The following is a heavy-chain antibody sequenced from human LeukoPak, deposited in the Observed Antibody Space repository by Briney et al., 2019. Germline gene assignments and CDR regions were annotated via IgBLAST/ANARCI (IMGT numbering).Heavy chain of an antibody. D-gene: IGHD3-10*01. J-gene: IGHJ4*02. Sequence: GSLRLSCVVSEFTFSDFYMSWIRQAPGKGLEWISYISGSGATIFYAASVKGRFTISRDNGKNSLYMQMNDLRSGDTAVYYCVRGARGSRSGFDCWGQGTQVTVSS. CDR1: EFTFSDFY. CDR2: ISGSGATI. CDR3: VRGARGSRSGFDC. V-gene: IGHV3-11*01.